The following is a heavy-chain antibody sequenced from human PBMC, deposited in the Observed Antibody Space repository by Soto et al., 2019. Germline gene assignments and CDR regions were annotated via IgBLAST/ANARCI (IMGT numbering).Heavy chain of an antibody. CDR3: ARVDPRHYSDTSGSLAAFDI. J-gene: IGHJ3*02. V-gene: IGHV1-69*06. D-gene: IGHD3-22*01. CDR1: GGTFSSYA. Sequence: GASVKVSCKASGGTFSSYAISWVRQAPGQGLEWMGGIIPIFGTANYAQKFQGRVTITADKSTSTAYMELSSLRSEDTAVYYCARVDPRHYSDTSGSLAAFDIWGQGTMVTVSS. CDR2: IIPIFGTA.